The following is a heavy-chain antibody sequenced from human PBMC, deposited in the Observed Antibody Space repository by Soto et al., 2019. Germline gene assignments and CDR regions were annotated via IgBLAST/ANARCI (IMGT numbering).Heavy chain of an antibody. J-gene: IGHJ4*02. D-gene: IGHD6-19*01. CDR2: INAGNGNT. CDR1: GYTFTSYA. CDR3: ASPKQWLFSFDY. Sequence: ASVKVSCKASGYTFTSYAMHWVRQAPGQRLEWMGWINAGNGNTKYSQKFQGRVTITRDTSASTAYMELSSLRSEDTAVYYCASPKQWLFSFDYWGQGTLVTVSS. V-gene: IGHV1-3*01.